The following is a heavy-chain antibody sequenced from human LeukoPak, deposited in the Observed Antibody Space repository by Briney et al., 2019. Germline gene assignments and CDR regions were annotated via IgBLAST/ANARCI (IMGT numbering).Heavy chain of an antibody. D-gene: IGHD1-1*01. J-gene: IGHJ3*02. CDR1: GGTFSSYA. CDR2: IIPILGIA. V-gene: IGHV1-69*04. CDR3: AREGGTTGTGGVFDI. Sequence: SVKVSCKASGGTFSSYAISWVRQAPGQGLEWMGRIIPILGIANYAQKFQGRVTITADKSTSTAYMELSSLRSEDTAVYYCAREGGTTGTGGVFDIWGQGTMVTVSS.